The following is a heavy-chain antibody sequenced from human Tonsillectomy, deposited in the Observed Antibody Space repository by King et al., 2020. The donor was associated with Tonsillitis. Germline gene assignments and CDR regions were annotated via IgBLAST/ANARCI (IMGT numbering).Heavy chain of an antibody. D-gene: IGHD5-18*01. CDR2: VHHTGST. CDR3: AGGGWLDTVPDY. CDR1: GYSVSSDYY. Sequence: VQLQESGPGLVKPSETLSLTCTVSGYSVSSDYYWGWTRHPPGKGLDWIGCVHHTGSTNYNPSRKSRVTILVATTKNQFSLRLRSVTAADTAVYYCAGGGWLDTVPDYWGQGTLVTVSS. J-gene: IGHJ4*02. V-gene: IGHV4-38-2*02.